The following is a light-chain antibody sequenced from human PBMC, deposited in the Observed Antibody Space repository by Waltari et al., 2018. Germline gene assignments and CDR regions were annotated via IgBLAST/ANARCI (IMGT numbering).Light chain of an antibody. CDR3: QQYNNWPPVCT. CDR1: QSVSSN. J-gene: IGKJ1*01. Sequence: EIVMTQSPATLSVSPGERATLSCRASQSVSSNLACYQQKPGQAPRLLIYGASTRATGIPARFSGSGSGTEFTLTISSLQSEDFAVYYCQQYNNWPPVCTFGQGTKVEIK. CDR2: GAS. V-gene: IGKV3-15*01.